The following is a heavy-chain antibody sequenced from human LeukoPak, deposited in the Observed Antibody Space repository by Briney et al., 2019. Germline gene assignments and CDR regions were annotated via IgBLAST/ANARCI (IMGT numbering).Heavy chain of an antibody. CDR2: ISSSSSYI. Sequence: KPGGSLRLSCAASGFTFSSYSMNWVRQAPGKGLEWVSSISSSSSYIYYADSVKGRFTISRDNAKNSLYLQMNSLRAEDTAVYYCARDSPFTGIWQQLRGYFDYWGQGTLVTVSS. V-gene: IGHV3-21*01. J-gene: IGHJ4*02. D-gene: IGHD6-13*01. CDR1: GFTFSSYS. CDR3: ARDSPFTGIWQQLRGYFDY.